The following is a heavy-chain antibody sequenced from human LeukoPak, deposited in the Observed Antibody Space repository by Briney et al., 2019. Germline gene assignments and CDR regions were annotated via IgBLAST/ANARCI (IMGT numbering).Heavy chain of an antibody. CDR3: TTDGLYSINS. CDR2: IKSKSDGCTT. CDR1: GFTFSYAW. D-gene: IGHD6-13*01. J-gene: IGHJ4*02. Sequence: GGSLRLSCAASGFTFSYAWMNWVRQAPGKGLEWVGRIKSKSDGCTTEYAAPVKGKFTISRDDSKNTLYLQMNSLKTEDTAAYYCTTDGLYSINSWGQGTLVTVSS. V-gene: IGHV3-15*01.